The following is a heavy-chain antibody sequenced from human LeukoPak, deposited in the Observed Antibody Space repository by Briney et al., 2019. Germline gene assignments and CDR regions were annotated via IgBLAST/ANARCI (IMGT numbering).Heavy chain of an antibody. CDR2: IRQDGGTK. D-gene: IGHD5-18*01. J-gene: IGHJ4*02. CDR3: ARDNFGTAMVTFLDY. V-gene: IGHV3-7*01. Sequence: GGSLRLSCAASGFTFSNYWMTWLRQAPGRGLEWVANIRQDGGTKYYVDSVKGRFTISRDNAMNSLYLQMNSLRAEDTAVYYCARDNFGTAMVTFLDYWGQGTLVTVSS. CDR1: GFTFSNYW.